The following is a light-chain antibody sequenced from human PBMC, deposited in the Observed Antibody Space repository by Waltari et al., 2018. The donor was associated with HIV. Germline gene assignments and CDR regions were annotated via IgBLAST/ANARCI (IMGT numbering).Light chain of an antibody. CDR2: GAS. J-gene: IGKJ2*01. V-gene: IGKV3-15*01. CDR3: QQYNNWPGT. CDR1: QSVSRN. Sequence: EIMLTQSPATLSVSPGERVTLSCRASQSVSRNLAWYQQKPRQAPRLPIFGASNRATGIPARFSGSGSGTEFTLTISSLQSEDFAVYSCQQYNNWPGTFGPGTKLEIK.